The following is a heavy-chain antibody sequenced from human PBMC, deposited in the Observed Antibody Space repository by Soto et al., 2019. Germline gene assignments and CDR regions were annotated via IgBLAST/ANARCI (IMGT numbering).Heavy chain of an antibody. CDR3: ARGDRGAFDL. V-gene: IGHV3-74*01. Sequence: EVQLVESGGGLVQPGESLRLSCAASGFTFSYYWMHWVRQAPGKGLVWVSRIHSDGSDTTYADSVKGRFTISRDNASKSLDLQMHSLRAEDTAVYYCARGDRGAFDLWGQGTVVTVSS. J-gene: IGHJ3*01. CDR2: IHSDGSDT. CDR1: GFTFSYYW. D-gene: IGHD1-26*01.